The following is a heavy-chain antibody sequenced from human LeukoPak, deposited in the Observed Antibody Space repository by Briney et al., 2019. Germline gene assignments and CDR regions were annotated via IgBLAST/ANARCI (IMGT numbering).Heavy chain of an antibody. CDR1: GFILSDYN. J-gene: IGHJ4*02. Sequence: GGSLRLSCAASGFILSDYNMNWVRQAPGKGLEWVSFIASSGTYITYADSVKGRFTISRDNDKNSLYLQMNSLSAEDTAVYYCARDLSATARAYDYWGQGILVTASS. V-gene: IGHV3-21*01. D-gene: IGHD1-26*01. CDR2: IASSGTYI. CDR3: ARDLSATARAYDY.